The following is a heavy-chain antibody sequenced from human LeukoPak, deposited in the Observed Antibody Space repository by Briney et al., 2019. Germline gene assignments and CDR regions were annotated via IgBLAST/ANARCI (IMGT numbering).Heavy chain of an antibody. V-gene: IGHV3-74*01. D-gene: IGHD3-22*01. CDR3: ARDPYDSSGYYYSQGDY. CDR1: GFTFSSYA. CDR2: INSDGSST. J-gene: IGHJ4*02. Sequence: PGGSLRLSCAASGFTFSSYAMSWVRQAPGKGLVWVSRINSDGSSTSYADSVKGRFTISRDNAKNTLYLQMNSLRAEDTAVYYCARDPYDSSGYYYSQGDYWGQGTLVTVSS.